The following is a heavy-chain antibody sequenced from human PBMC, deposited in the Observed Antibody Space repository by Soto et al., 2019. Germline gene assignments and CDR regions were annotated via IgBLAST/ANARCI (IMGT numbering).Heavy chain of an antibody. J-gene: IGHJ4*02. V-gene: IGHV3-30*04. CDR3: AKDAYFDTYYFDH. CDR1: RFTFSSYA. Sequence: VPPGGSLRLSCAASRFTFSSYAMHWVRQAPGKGLEWVAVISYDGGQKHYVDSVKGRFTISRDESDNTLYLQMNSLRPEDTAVYYCAKDAYFDTYYFDHWGQGTLVTVSS. D-gene: IGHD3-9*01. CDR2: ISYDGGQK.